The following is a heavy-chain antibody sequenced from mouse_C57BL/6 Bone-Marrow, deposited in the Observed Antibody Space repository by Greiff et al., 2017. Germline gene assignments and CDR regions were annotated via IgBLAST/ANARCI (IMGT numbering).Heavy chain of an antibody. D-gene: IGHD2-4*01. CDR2: ISSGGDYI. Sequence: EVMLVESGEGLVKPGGSLKLSCAASGFTFSSYAMSWVRQTPEKRLEWVAYISSGGDYIYYADTVKGRFTISRDNARNTLYLQLSSLQSEDTAMYYCTRFYYDYDYWYFDVWGTGTTVTVSS. CDR3: TRFYYDYDYWYFDV. J-gene: IGHJ1*03. CDR1: GFTFSSYA. V-gene: IGHV5-9-1*02.